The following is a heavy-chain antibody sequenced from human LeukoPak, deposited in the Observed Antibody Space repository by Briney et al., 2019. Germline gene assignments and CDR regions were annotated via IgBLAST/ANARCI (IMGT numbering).Heavy chain of an antibody. D-gene: IGHD3-22*01. CDR2: IYHSGST. J-gene: IGHJ4*02. CDR1: GGSISSGGYS. V-gene: IGHV4-30-2*01. Sequence: SETLSPTCAVSGGSISSGGYSWSWIRQPPGKGLEWIGYIYHSGSTYYNPSLKSRVTISVDRSKNQFSLKLSSVTAADTAVYYCASGYYDSSGYLFDYWGQGTLVTVSS. CDR3: ASGYYDSSGYLFDY.